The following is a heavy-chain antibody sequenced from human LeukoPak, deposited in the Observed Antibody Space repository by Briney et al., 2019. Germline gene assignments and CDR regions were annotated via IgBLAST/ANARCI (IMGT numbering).Heavy chain of an antibody. D-gene: IGHD2-2*01. Sequence: PSETLSLTCTVSGGSISSSSYYWGWIRQPPGKGLEWIGSIYYSGSTYYNPSLKSRVTISVDTSKNQFSLKLSSVTAADTAVYYCARRGIGYCSSTSCLIKWGQGTLVTVSS. CDR3: ARRGIGYCSSTSCLIK. CDR2: IYYSGST. J-gene: IGHJ4*02. V-gene: IGHV4-39*01. CDR1: GGSISSSSYY.